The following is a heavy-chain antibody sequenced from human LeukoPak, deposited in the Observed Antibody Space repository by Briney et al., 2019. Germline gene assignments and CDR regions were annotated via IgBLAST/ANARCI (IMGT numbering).Heavy chain of an antibody. D-gene: IGHD5-12*01. CDR1: GFPFSSYW. CDR3: ATSRASDY. Sequence: GGSLRLSCVASGFPFSSYWMTWVRQAPGKGLEWVANIKQDGSKKSYVDSVKGRFTISRDNAEKSLYLQMNSLRAEDTAVYYCATSRASDYWGQGTLVTVSS. CDR2: IKQDGSKK. V-gene: IGHV3-7*03. J-gene: IGHJ4*02.